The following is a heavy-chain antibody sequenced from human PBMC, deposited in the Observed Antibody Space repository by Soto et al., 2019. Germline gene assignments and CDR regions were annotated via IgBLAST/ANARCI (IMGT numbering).Heavy chain of an antibody. CDR2: ISGSGGST. V-gene: IGHV3-23*01. CDR1: GFTFSSYA. CDR3: AKVGYCSGGSCYHMIDY. J-gene: IGHJ4*02. D-gene: IGHD2-15*01. Sequence: GGSLRLSCAASGFTFSSYAMSWVRQAPGKGLEWVSAISGSGGSTYYADSVKGRFTISRDNSKNTLYLQMNSLRAEDTAVYYCAKVGYCSGGSCYHMIDYWGQGTLVTVPQ.